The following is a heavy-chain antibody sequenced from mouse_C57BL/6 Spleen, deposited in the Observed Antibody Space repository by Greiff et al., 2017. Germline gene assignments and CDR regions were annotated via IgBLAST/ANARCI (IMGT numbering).Heavy chain of an antibody. V-gene: IGHV5-4*01. J-gene: IGHJ3*01. CDR2: ISDGGSYT. CDR3: AREVSYYSNYWFAY. Sequence: EVKLMESGGGLVKPGGSLKLSCAASGFTFSSYAMSWVRQTPEKRLEWVATISDGGSYTYYPDNVKGRFTISRDNAKNNLYLQMSHLKSEDTAMYYCAREVSYYSNYWFAYWGQGTLVTVSA. CDR1: GFTFSSYA. D-gene: IGHD2-5*01.